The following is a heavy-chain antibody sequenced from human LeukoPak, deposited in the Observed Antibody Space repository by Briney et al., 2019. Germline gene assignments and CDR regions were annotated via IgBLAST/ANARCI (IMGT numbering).Heavy chain of an antibody. D-gene: IGHD2-15*01. Sequence: SETLSLTCTVSGGSISSSSYYWGWIRQSPGKGLEWIGSIYYSGSTYYNPSLKSRVTISVDTSKNQFSLKVSSVTAAETAVYYCTRPALGAFDIWGQGTMVTVSS. J-gene: IGHJ3*02. CDR2: IYYSGST. CDR3: TRPALGAFDI. CDR1: GGSISSSSYY. V-gene: IGHV4-39*01.